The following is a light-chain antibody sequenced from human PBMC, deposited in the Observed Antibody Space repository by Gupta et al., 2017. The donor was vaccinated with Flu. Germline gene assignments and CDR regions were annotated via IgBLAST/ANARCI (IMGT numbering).Light chain of an antibody. Sequence: QSVLTQPPSTSGTPGQRVTISCSGSSSNIGSNYVYWYQQLPGTVPKLLIYRNNQRPSGVPDRFSGSKSGTSASLAISGLRSEDEADYYCAAWDDSLSGWVFGGGTKLTVI. V-gene: IGLV1-47*01. CDR2: RNN. J-gene: IGLJ3*02. CDR3: AAWDDSLSGWV. CDR1: SSNIGSNY.